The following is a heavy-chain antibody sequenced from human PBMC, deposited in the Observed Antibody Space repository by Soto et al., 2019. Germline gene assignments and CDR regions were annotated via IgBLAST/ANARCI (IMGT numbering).Heavy chain of an antibody. J-gene: IGHJ4*02. Sequence: GGSLRLSCAASGLTFSSYAMSWVRQAPGKGLEWVSAISGSGGRTYNADSVKGRFTISRDNSKNTVYLQMNSLRAEDTAVYYCARDGGAYWGQGTLVTVSS. V-gene: IGHV3-23*01. CDR3: ARDGGAY. CDR2: ISGSGGRT. D-gene: IGHD3-3*01. CDR1: GLTFSSYA.